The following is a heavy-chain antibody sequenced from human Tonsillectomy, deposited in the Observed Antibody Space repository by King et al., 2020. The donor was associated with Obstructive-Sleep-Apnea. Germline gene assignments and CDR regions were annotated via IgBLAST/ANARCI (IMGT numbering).Heavy chain of an antibody. V-gene: IGHV3-48*04. J-gene: IGHJ4*01. Sequence: VQLVESGGGLVQPGGSLRLSCAASGFTFSSYSMNWVRQAPGKGLEWVSYISSSSSTIYYADSVKGRFTISRDNAKNSLYLQMNSLRAEDTAVYYCARVRRDGYKYFDDWGQGTLVTVSS. CDR2: ISSSSSTI. CDR3: ARVRRDGYKYFDD. D-gene: IGHD5-24*01. CDR1: GFTFSSYS.